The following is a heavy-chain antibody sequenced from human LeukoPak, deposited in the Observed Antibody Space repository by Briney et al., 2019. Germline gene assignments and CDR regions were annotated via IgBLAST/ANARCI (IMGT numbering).Heavy chain of an antibody. CDR1: GGSISGSY. CDR3: ARRVFASPFDS. V-gene: IGHV4-59*08. CDR2: IYYTGDS. J-gene: IGHJ4*02. Sequence: SETLSLTCTVPGGSISGSYWSWLRQTPGKGLEWIGYIYYTGDSNYNPSLKSRVGISLDTSKNQVSLRLRSVTASDTAVYYCARRVFASPFDSWGQGTLVTVSS. D-gene: IGHD2-21*01.